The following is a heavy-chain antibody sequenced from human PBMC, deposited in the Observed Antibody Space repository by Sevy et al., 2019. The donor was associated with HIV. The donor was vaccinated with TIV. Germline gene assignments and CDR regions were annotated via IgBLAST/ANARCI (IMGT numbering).Heavy chain of an antibody. CDR2: FDPEDGET. CDR1: GYTLTELS. D-gene: IGHD1-26*01. CDR3: ATPGFRTSMEIHSGSHYYFDY. V-gene: IGHV1-24*01. Sequence: ASVKVSCKVSGYTLTELSMHWVRQAPGKGLEWMGGFDPEDGETIYAQKFQGRVTMTEDTSTDTAYMELSSLRSEDTAVYYCATPGFRTSMEIHSGSHYYFDYWGQGTLVTVSS. J-gene: IGHJ4*02.